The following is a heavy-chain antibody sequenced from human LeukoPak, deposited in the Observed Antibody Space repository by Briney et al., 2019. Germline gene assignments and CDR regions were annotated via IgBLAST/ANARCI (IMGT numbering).Heavy chain of an antibody. V-gene: IGHV3-9*01. CDR3: AKDMGYYYDSSGYLAPYFDY. Sequence: GRSLRLSCAASGFTFDDYAMHWVRQAPGKGIEWASGISWNIGSIGYADSVKGRFTISRDNAKNSLYLQMNSVRAEDTALYYCAKDMGYYYDSSGYLAPYFDYWGQGTLVTVSS. CDR2: ISWNIGSI. D-gene: IGHD3-22*01. CDR1: GFTFDDYA. J-gene: IGHJ4*02.